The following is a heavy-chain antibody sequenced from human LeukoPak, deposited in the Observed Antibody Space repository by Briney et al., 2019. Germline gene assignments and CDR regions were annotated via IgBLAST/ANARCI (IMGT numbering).Heavy chain of an antibody. D-gene: IGHD2-15*01. CDR1: GFTFDDYA. CDR2: ISWNSGSI. V-gene: IGHV3-9*01. Sequence: GRSLRLSCAASGFTFDDYAMHWVRQAPGKGLEWVSGISWNSGSIGYADSVKGRFTISRDNAKNSLYLQMNSLRAEDTAVYYCARDDRLPDYWGQGTLVTVSS. CDR3: ARDDRLPDY. J-gene: IGHJ4*02.